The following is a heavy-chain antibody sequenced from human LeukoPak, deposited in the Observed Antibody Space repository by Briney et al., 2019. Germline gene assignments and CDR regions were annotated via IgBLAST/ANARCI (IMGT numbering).Heavy chain of an antibody. J-gene: IGHJ4*02. CDR2: ISSSGSTI. D-gene: IGHD6-13*01. CDR3: ARAGGSSSWYTDY. V-gene: IGHV3-48*03. Sequence: GGSLRLSCAASGFTFSSYEMNWVRQAPGKGLEWVSYISSSGSTIYYADSVKGRFTISRDTAKNSLYLQMNSLRDEDTAVYYCARAGGSSSWYTDYWGQGTLVTVSS. CDR1: GFTFSSYE.